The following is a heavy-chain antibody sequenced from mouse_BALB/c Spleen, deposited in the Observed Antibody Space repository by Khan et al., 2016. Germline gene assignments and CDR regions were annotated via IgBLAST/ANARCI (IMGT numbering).Heavy chain of an antibody. D-gene: IGHD2-14*01. Sequence: QVRLQQSGAELVRPGSSVKISCKASGYAFSSYWMNWVKQRPGQGLEWIGQIYPGDGDIYYNGKFKGKVTLTADKSSSTAYMQPSSLTSDDSAGYFYARGTPLVNWGQGTLVTVSA. V-gene: IGHV1-80*01. CDR3: ARGTPLVN. J-gene: IGHJ3*01. CDR2: IYPGDGDI. CDR1: GYAFSSYW.